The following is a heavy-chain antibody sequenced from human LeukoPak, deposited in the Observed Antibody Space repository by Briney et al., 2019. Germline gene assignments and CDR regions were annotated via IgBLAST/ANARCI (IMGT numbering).Heavy chain of an antibody. CDR1: GESFSDYY. Sequence: PSETLSLTCAVYGESFSDYYWSWVRQPPGRGLEWIGEVNHGGTTNYNPSLKSRVIISADTSKNQFSLKLNSVTAADTAVYYCARVVYGDSSKDFDYWGQGTLVTVSS. D-gene: IGHD4-17*01. V-gene: IGHV4-34*01. CDR2: VNHGGTT. J-gene: IGHJ4*02. CDR3: ARVVYGDSSKDFDY.